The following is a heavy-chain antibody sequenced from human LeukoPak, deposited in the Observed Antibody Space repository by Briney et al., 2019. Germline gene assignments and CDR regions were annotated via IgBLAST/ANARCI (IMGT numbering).Heavy chain of an antibody. D-gene: IGHD4/OR15-4a*01. CDR2: IIPILGIA. J-gene: IGHJ6*03. V-gene: IGHV1-69*04. CDR1: GGTFSSYA. Sequence: SVKVSCKASGGTFSSYAISWVRQAPGQGLEWMGRIIPILGIANYAQKFQGRVTITADKSTSTAYMELSSLRSEDTAVYYCARGRVPQDYYYYYMDVWGKGTTVTVSS. CDR3: ARGRVPQDYYYYYMDV.